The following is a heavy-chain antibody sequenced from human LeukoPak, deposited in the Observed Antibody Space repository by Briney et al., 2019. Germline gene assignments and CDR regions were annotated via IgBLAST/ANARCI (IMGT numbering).Heavy chain of an antibody. CDR3: AKKLQRYGSGRACSDY. CDR1: GFTFSSYA. V-gene: IGHV3-23*01. D-gene: IGHD3-10*01. CDR2: ISGSGGST. Sequence: GGSLRLSCAASGFTFSSYAMSWVRQAPGGGLVGVSAISGSGGSTYYEDSAKRRFTISRDNSKNRLYLPLKSLRAEDTAVYYGAKKLQRYGSGRACSDYWGQGTLVTVSS. J-gene: IGHJ4*02.